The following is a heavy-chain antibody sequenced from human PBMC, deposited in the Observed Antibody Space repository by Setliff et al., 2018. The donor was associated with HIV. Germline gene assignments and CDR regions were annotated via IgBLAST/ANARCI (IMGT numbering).Heavy chain of an antibody. CDR3: ARGRGLYSSGYYIDY. D-gene: IGHD6-19*01. V-gene: IGHV1-3*01. J-gene: IGHJ4*02. CDR1: GYSFTSYT. Sequence: ASVKVSCKTSGYSFTSYTMYWLRQAPGQRPEWMGWINVVAVNTKYSLKLQGRVTITIDTSATAVYMELRSLRSEDTAVYYCARGRGLYSSGYYIDYWGQGTLVTVSS. CDR2: INVVAVNT.